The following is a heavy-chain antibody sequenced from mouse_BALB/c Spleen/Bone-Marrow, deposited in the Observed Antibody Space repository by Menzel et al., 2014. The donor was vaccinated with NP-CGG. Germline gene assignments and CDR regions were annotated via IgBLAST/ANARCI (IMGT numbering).Heavy chain of an antibody. V-gene: IGHV5-15*02. J-gene: IGHJ2*01. CDR1: GFTFXDYG. CDR2: ISNLAYSI. CDR3: ARALAYGSSFDY. Sequence: EVQLVESGGGLVQPGGSRKLSCAASGFTFXDYGMAWVRQAPGKGPEWVAFISNLAYSIYYTDTVTDRFTISRENAKNTLYLEMSSLRSEDTAMYYCARALAYGSSFDYWGQGTTLTVSS. D-gene: IGHD1-1*01.